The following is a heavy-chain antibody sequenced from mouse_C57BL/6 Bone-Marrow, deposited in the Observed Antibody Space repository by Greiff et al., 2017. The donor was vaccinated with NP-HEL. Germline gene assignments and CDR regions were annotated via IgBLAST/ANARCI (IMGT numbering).Heavy chain of an antibody. D-gene: IGHD2-2*01. CDR2: INPNYGTT. Sequence: VQLQQSGPELVKPGASVKISCKASGYSFTDYNMNWVKQSNGKSLEWIGVINPNYGTTSYNQKFQGKATLTVDQSSSTAYMQLNSLTSEDSAVYYCAREVKDGYDDLWYFDVWGTGTTVTVSS. V-gene: IGHV1-39*01. CDR1: GYSFTDYN. J-gene: IGHJ1*03. CDR3: AREVKDGYDDLWYFDV.